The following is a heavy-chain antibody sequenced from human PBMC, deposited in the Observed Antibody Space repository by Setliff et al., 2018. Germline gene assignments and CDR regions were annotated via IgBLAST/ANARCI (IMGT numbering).Heavy chain of an antibody. Sequence: PGGSLRLSCAASGFTFSSHGIHWVRQAPGKGLEWVAAFWANGNNKYYADSVKGRFTISRDNSRNTLYLQMDSLRADDTAVYFCAKDVGLGSGWSYFDYWGQGALVTVSS. CDR2: FWANGNNK. D-gene: IGHD6-19*01. V-gene: IGHV3-33*06. J-gene: IGHJ4*02. CDR1: GFTFSSHG. CDR3: AKDVGLGSGWSYFDY.